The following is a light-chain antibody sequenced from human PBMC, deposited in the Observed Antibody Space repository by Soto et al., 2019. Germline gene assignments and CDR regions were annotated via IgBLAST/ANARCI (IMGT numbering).Light chain of an antibody. CDR3: QKYHGYSLT. J-gene: IGKJ1*01. V-gene: IGKV1-5*01. Sequence: DIQMTQSPSTLPASVGDRVTITCRASQSISNWLAWYQQKPGTAPKVLIYDDSTLQSGVPSRFSGSESGTELILTISGLQPDDFATYYCQKYHGYSLTFGQGTKVDIK. CDR1: QSISNW. CDR2: DDS.